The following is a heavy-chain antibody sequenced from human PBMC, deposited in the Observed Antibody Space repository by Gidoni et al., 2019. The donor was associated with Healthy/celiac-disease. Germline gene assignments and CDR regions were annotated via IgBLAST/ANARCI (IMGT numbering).Heavy chain of an antibody. Sequence: QVQLVQSGAEVKKPGSSVKVSCKASGGTFSSYAISWVRQAPGQGLEWMGGIIPSFGTANYAQKFQGRVTITADESTSTAYMELSSLRSEDTAVYYCARLGDYVWGSYLSPIGIDYWGQGTLVTVSS. CDR3: ARLGDYVWGSYLSPIGIDY. CDR1: GGTFSSYA. D-gene: IGHD3-16*02. V-gene: IGHV1-69*01. J-gene: IGHJ4*02. CDR2: IIPSFGTA.